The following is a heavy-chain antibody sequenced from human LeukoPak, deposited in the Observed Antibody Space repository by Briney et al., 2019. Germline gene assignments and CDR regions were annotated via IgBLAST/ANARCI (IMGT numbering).Heavy chain of an antibody. CDR2: IYPGDSDT. CDR1: GYSFTSYW. Sequence: GESLKISCKGSGYSFTSYWIGWVRQMPGKGLEWMGIIYPGDSDTRYSPSFQGQVTISADKSISPAYLQWSSLKASDTAMYYCARRWVTYDSSGYYFDYWGQGTLVTVSS. CDR3: ARRWVTYDSSGYYFDY. V-gene: IGHV5-51*01. J-gene: IGHJ4*02. D-gene: IGHD3-22*01.